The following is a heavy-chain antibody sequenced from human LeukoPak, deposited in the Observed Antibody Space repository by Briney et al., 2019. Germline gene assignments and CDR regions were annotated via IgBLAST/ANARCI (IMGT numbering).Heavy chain of an antibody. Sequence: PGGSLRLSCAASGFTFCSYAMSWVRHATGRALEWVSSISSSSSYIYYADSVKGRFTISRDNAKNSLYLQMNSLRAEDTAVYHCARESAAATFDYWGQGTLVTVSS. J-gene: IGHJ4*02. D-gene: IGHD6-13*01. CDR2: ISSSSSYI. CDR3: ARESAAATFDY. CDR1: GFTFCSYA. V-gene: IGHV3-21*01.